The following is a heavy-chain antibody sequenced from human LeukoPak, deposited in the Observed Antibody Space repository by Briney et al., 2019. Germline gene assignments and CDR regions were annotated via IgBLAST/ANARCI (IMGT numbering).Heavy chain of an antibody. CDR3: AELGITMIGGV. Sequence: GGTLRLSCAASGFSFSNYDMSWVRQAPGKGLEWVSTISGRSGSTYYADSVKGRFTISRDNAKNSLYLQMNSLRAEDTAVYYCAELGITMIGGVWGKGTTVTISS. CDR1: GFSFSNYD. J-gene: IGHJ6*04. V-gene: IGHV3-23*01. D-gene: IGHD3-10*02. CDR2: ISGRSGST.